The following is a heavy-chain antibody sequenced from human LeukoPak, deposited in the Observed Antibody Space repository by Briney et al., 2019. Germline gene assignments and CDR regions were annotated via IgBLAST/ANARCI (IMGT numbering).Heavy chain of an antibody. V-gene: IGHV4-61*02. CDR1: GGSISSGSFY. CDR3: ASLVVPAGCFDY. D-gene: IGHD2-2*01. Sequence: PSETLSLTCTVSGGSISSGSFYWSWTRQPAGKGLEWIGRIHTGGSTNYNPSLKSRVTISVDTSKNQFSLKLSSVTAADTAVYYCASLVVPAGCFDYWGQGTLVTVSS. CDR2: IHTGGST. J-gene: IGHJ4*02.